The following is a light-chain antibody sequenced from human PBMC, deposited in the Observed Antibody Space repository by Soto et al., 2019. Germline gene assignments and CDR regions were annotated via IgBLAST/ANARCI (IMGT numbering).Light chain of an antibody. CDR1: RTINTY. V-gene: IGKV1-39*01. Sequence: DVRMTQSPSSLSASVGDTITITCRASRTINTYLNWFQQKPGKAPKLLIYAASSLQSGVPSRFSGSGSGTDFTLTISSLQPEDFATYYCQQSYSTPITFGQGTRLEIK. CDR3: QQSYSTPIT. J-gene: IGKJ5*01. CDR2: AAS.